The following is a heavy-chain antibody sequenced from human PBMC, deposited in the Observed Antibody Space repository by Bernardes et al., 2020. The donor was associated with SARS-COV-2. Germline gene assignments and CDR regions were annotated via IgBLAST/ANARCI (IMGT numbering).Heavy chain of an antibody. Sequence: GSLRLSCAASGFTFSNYWMSWVRQAPGKGLEWVANIKRDGSEKYYVDSVKGRFTISRDNAKNSVYLQMNSLRAEDTAVYYCARDRSMIIVAELDYWGQGTLVVVSS. CDR1: GFTFSNYW. V-gene: IGHV3-7*03. J-gene: IGHJ4*02. D-gene: IGHD3-22*01. CDR2: IKRDGSEK. CDR3: ARDRSMIIVAELDY.